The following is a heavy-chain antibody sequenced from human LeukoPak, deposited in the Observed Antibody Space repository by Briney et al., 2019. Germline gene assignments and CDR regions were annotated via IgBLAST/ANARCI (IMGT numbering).Heavy chain of an antibody. J-gene: IGHJ3*02. CDR2: FVPEDGET. D-gene: IGHD1-26*01. Sequence: ASAKVSCKVSGYTLTELSMHWGRQAPGEGLEWMGGFVPEDGETIYAQKFQGRVTMTEDTSTDTAYMELRSLRSEDTAVYYCATDRYSGSYFGDAFDIWGQGTMATVSS. V-gene: IGHV1-24*01. CDR3: ATDRYSGSYFGDAFDI. CDR1: GYTLTELS.